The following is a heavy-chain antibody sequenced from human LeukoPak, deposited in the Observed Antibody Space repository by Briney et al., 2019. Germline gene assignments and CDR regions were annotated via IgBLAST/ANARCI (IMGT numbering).Heavy chain of an antibody. CDR1: GFSFSTYW. CDR2: IKQMGSEK. D-gene: IGHD2-2*01. V-gene: IGHV3-7*01. Sequence: WGSLTPACAASGFSFSTYWMSWVRQAPGKGLEWVANIKQMGSEKYYVDSVKGRFTISRDNAKNSLYLQMNSLRAEDTAVYYCAREGAHCSSSSCYGLRAFDIWGQGSMLSVSS. CDR3: AREGAHCSSSSCYGLRAFDI. J-gene: IGHJ3*02.